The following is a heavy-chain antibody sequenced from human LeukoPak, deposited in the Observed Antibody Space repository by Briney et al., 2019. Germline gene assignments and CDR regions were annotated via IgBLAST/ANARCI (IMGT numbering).Heavy chain of an antibody. Sequence: ASVKVSCKASGYTFTSYGISWVRQAPGQGLEWMGWISAYNGNTNYAQKLQGRVTMTTDTSTSTAYMELRSLRSDDTAVYYCARDLVDYDYVWGSYSYGYWGQGTLVTVSS. CDR3: ARDLVDYDYVWGSYSYGY. J-gene: IGHJ4*02. D-gene: IGHD3-16*02. CDR1: GYTFTSYG. V-gene: IGHV1-18*01. CDR2: ISAYNGNT.